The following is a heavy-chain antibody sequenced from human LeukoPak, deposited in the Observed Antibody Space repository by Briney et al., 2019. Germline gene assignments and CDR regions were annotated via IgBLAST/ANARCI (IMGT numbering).Heavy chain of an antibody. Sequence: GGSLRLSCAASGFTFDDFAMSWVRQAPGKGLEWVSGINWNGGSTGYADSVKGRFTISRDNSKNTLYLQMKSLRAEDTAVYYCARGYSSSWYGGADNYFDYWGQGTLVTVSS. J-gene: IGHJ4*02. CDR2: INWNGGST. CDR1: GFTFDDFA. V-gene: IGHV3-20*04. CDR3: ARGYSSSWYGGADNYFDY. D-gene: IGHD6-13*01.